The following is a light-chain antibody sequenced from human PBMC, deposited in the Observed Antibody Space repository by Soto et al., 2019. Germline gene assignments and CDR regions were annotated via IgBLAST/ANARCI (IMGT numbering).Light chain of an antibody. V-gene: IGKV3-15*01. CDR3: QQYNNWPRT. CDR1: QSVSSN. J-gene: IGKJ1*01. CDR2: GAS. Sequence: EIVMTQSPATLSVSPGERATLSCRASQSVSSNLAWYQQKPGQAPRLLIYGASTRATGIPAMFSGSGSETEFTLTISSLQSEDFAVYYCQQYNNWPRTFGQGTKVEIK.